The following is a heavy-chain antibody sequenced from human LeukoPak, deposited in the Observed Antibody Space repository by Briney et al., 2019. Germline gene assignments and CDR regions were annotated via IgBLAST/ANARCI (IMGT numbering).Heavy chain of an antibody. CDR1: GYSFTSYW. J-gene: IGHJ3*02. Sequence: GESLKISCKGSGYSFTSYWIGWVRQMPGKGLEWMGIIYPGDSDTTYSPSFQGQVTISVDMSISTAYLQWSSLKASDTAMYYCARRGVDSSGYRDAFDIWGQGTMVTVSS. CDR3: ARRGVDSSGYRDAFDI. V-gene: IGHV5-51*01. D-gene: IGHD3-22*01. CDR2: IYPGDSDT.